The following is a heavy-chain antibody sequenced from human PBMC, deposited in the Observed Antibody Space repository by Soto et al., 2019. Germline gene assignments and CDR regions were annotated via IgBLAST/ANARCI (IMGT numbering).Heavy chain of an antibody. D-gene: IGHD3-16*01. CDR3: AKNGDFDYDAFDV. J-gene: IGHJ3*01. CDR1: DSTIRRYA. Sequence: GGSLRLSCAASDSTIRRYAMSWVRQAPGKGLEWVSGITGNSARIYYADSVKGRYSISRDNSKNTLYLQMDTLRAEDTAVYYCAKNGDFDYDAFDVWGQGTVVTVSS. V-gene: IGHV3-23*01. CDR2: ITGNSARI.